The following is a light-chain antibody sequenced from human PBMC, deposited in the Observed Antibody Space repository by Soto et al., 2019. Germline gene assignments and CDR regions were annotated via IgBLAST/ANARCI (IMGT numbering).Light chain of an antibody. Sequence: QSALTQPASVSGSPGQSITISCTGTSSDVGSYDYVSWYQHHPGTAPKLIIYDVNNRPSGVPDRFSGSKSGNTASLTISGLQAEDEADYYCTSYTSSTPFYVFGTGTKVTVL. V-gene: IGLV2-14*03. CDR1: SSDVGSYDY. CDR3: TSYTSSTPFYV. CDR2: DVN. J-gene: IGLJ1*01.